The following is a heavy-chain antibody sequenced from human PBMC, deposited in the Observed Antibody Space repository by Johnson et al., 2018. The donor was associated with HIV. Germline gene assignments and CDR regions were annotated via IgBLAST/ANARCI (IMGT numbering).Heavy chain of an antibody. J-gene: IGHJ3*01. Sequence: VQLVESGGGLVQPGGSLRLSCAASGFTFSSYDMHWVRQTTGKGLDWVSVIGTAGDTYYLGSVKGRFTISRENAKNSLYLQMNSLRPEDTAVYYCARGQIAARWSDALHFWGQGTMVTVSS. CDR2: IGTAGDT. V-gene: IGHV3-13*01. D-gene: IGHD6-6*01. CDR3: ARGQIAARWSDALHF. CDR1: GFTFSSYD.